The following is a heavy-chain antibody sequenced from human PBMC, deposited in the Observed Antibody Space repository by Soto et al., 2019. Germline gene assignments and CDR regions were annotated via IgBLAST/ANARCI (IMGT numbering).Heavy chain of an antibody. J-gene: IGHJ4*02. Sequence: QVQLQESGPGLLKPSETLSLTCTVSGGSISSYYWGWIRQPAGKGLEWIGRIYTSGSNNYNPSLKSRVTKSVDTSKNQFSLKLSSVTAADTAVYYCARACSSSRCYEGFDYWGQGTLVTVSS. V-gene: IGHV4-4*07. CDR3: ARACSSSRCYEGFDY. CDR1: GGSISSYY. D-gene: IGHD2-2*01. CDR2: IYTSGSN.